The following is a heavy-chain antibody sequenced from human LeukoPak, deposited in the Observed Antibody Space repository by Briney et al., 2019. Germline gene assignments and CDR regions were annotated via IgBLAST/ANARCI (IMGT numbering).Heavy chain of an antibody. V-gene: IGHV3-23*01. CDR2: ISGSGGST. CDR3: AKDRRRYYGSGSYYNVYYFDY. J-gene: IGHJ4*02. Sequence: GGSLRLSCAASGFTFSSYAMSWVRQAPGKGLEWVSAISGSGGSTYYADSVKGRFTISRDSSKNTLYLQMNSLRAEDTAVYYCAKDRRRYYGSGSYYNVYYFDYWGQGTLVTVSS. CDR1: GFTFSSYA. D-gene: IGHD3-10*01.